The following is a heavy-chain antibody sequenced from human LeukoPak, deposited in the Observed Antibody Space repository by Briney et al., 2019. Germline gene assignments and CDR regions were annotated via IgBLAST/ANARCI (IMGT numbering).Heavy chain of an antibody. CDR1: GFTFSSYG. CDR3: AKVLDIAMAY. V-gene: IGHV3-30*18. J-gene: IGHJ4*02. Sequence: PGGSLRLSCAASGFTFSSYGMHWVRQAPGKGLEWVAVISYDGSNKYYADSVKGRFTISRDNSKNTLYLQMNSLRAEDTAVYYCAKVLDIAMAYWGQGTLVTVSS. D-gene: IGHD5-18*01. CDR2: ISYDGSNK.